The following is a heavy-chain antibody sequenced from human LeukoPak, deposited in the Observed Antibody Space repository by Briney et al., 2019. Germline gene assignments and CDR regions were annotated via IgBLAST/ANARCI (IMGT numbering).Heavy chain of an antibody. D-gene: IGHD3-16*01. CDR2: INHNGYS. Sequence: SETLSLTCTVSGGSITSHYWNWIRQPPGKGLEWIGYINHNGYSNSNPSLKSRVTISRHTSKNQFSLRLNSVTTADTAVYYCARSVYPHYYFDYWGQATLVTVSP. CDR3: ARSVYPHYYFDY. V-gene: IGHV4-59*11. CDR1: GGSITSHY. J-gene: IGHJ4*02.